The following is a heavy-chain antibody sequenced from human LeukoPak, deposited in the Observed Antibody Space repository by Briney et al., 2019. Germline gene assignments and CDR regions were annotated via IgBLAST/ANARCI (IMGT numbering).Heavy chain of an antibody. D-gene: IGHD4-17*01. CDR2: IHYTGST. CDR3: ASGYGDYWFDP. V-gene: IGHV4-59*01. Sequence: KSSETLSLTCTVSGGSISRDFWSWIRQPPGKGLEWIGYIHYTGSTNYNPSLKSRVTISIDTSKNQFSLRLSSVTAADTAVYYCASGYGDYWFDPWGQGTLVTVSS. J-gene: IGHJ5*02. CDR1: GGSISRDF.